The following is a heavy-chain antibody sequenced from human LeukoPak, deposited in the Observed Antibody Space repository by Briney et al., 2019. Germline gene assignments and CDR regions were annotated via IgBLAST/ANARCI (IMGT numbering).Heavy chain of an antibody. CDR1: GFTVSSNY. V-gene: IGHV3-53*01. Sequence: TGGSLRLSCAASGFTVSSNYMSWIRQAPGKGLEWVSIIYRDGSTYYADSVKGRFTISRDNSENTLYLQMNSLRTEDTAFYYCARAGGYSYGYDWGQGNLVTVSS. J-gene: IGHJ4*02. CDR2: IYRDGST. CDR3: ARAGGYSYGYD. D-gene: IGHD5-18*01.